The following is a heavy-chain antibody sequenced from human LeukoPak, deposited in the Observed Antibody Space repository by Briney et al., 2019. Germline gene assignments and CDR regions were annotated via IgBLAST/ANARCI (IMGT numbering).Heavy chain of an antibody. CDR2: IKQDGSEK. V-gene: IGHV3-7*01. CDR3: AREGDTAIFDY. J-gene: IGHJ4*02. D-gene: IGHD5-18*01. CDR1: GFTFSSYW. Sequence: GGSLRLSCAAFGFTFSSYWMSWVRQAPGKGLEWVANIKQDGSEKYYVDSVKGRFTISRDNAKNSLYLQMNSLRAEDMAVYYCAREGDTAIFDYWGQGTLVSVSS.